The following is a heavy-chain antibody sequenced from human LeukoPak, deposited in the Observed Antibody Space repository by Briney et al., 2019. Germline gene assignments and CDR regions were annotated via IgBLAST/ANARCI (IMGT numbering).Heavy chain of an antibody. CDR2: IYSGGST. CDR1: GFTVSSNY. V-gene: IGHV3-53*01. J-gene: IGHJ1*01. Sequence: GGSLRLSXAASGFTVSSNYMSWVRQAPGKGLEWVSVIYSGGSTYYADSVKGRFTISRDNSKNTLYLQMNSLRAEDTAVYYCARVRRYYDSSGYLEYFQHWGQGTLVTVSS. CDR3: ARVRRYYDSSGYLEYFQH. D-gene: IGHD3-22*01.